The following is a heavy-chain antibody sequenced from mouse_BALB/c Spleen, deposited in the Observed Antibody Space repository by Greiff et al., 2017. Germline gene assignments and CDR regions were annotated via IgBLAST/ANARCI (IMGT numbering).Heavy chain of an antibody. Sequence: EVQVVESGAELVKPGASVKLSCTASGFNIKDTYMPWVKQRPEQGLEWIGRIDPANGNTKYDPKFQGKATITADTSSNTAYLQLSSLTSEDTAVYYCTRANYVGYYAMDYWGQGTSVTVSS. CDR1: GFNIKDTY. CDR3: TRANYVGYYAMDY. CDR2: IDPANGNT. D-gene: IGHD1-1*01. V-gene: IGHV14-3*02. J-gene: IGHJ4*01.